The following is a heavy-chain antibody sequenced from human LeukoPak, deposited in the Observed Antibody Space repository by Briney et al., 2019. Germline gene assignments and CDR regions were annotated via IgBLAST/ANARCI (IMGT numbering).Heavy chain of an antibody. CDR1: GYTFTSYY. CDR3: ARAYGSNYDYYYGMDV. J-gene: IGHJ6*02. Sequence: ASVKVSCKASGYTFTSYYMHWVRQAPGQGLEWMGIINPSGGSTSYAQKFQGRVTMTRDTSTSTVYMELSSLRSKDTAVYYCARAYGSNYDYYYGMDVWGQGTTVTVSS. D-gene: IGHD4-11*01. V-gene: IGHV1-46*01. CDR2: INPSGGST.